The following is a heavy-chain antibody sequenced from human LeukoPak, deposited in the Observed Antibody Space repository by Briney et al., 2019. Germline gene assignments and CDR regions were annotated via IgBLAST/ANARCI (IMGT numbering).Heavy chain of an antibody. CDR2: TYYRSTWYN. V-gene: IGHV6-1*01. J-gene: IGHJ5*02. D-gene: IGHD2-2*01. CDR3: ARRLTQYDCFDP. Sequence: SQTLSLTCAVSGDTVSSNSVTWNWIRQSPSRGLEWLGRTYYRSTWYNDYAVSVRGRITVNPDTSKNQFSLHLNSVTPEDTAVYYCARRLTQYDCFDPWGQGILVTVSS. CDR1: GDTVSSNSVT.